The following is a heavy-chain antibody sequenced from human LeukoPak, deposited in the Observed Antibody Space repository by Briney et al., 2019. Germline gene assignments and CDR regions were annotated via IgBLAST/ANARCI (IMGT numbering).Heavy chain of an antibody. V-gene: IGHV5-51*01. Sequence: GESLKISCQALGYIYWIGWVRQLPGKGLEWIGIIYPGDSDTRYSPSFQGQVTISADKSISTAYLQWSSLKASDTAMYYCARHGGIAVAGTVYWGQGTLVTVSS. J-gene: IGHJ4*02. CDR3: ARHGGIAVAGTVY. D-gene: IGHD6-19*01. CDR1: GYIYW. CDR2: IYPGDSDT.